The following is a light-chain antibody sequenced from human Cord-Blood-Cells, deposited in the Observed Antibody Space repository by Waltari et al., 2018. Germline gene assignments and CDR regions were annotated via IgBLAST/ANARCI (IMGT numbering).Light chain of an antibody. CDR1: SSDVGGYNY. Sequence: QSALTQPASVSGSPGQSITFSCTVTSSDVGGYNYVSWYQQHPGKAPKLMIYDVSNRPSGVSNRFSGSKSGNTASLTISGLQAEDEADYYCSSYTSSSTWVFGGGTKLTVL. CDR3: SSYTSSSTWV. CDR2: DVS. V-gene: IGLV2-14*01. J-gene: IGLJ3*02.